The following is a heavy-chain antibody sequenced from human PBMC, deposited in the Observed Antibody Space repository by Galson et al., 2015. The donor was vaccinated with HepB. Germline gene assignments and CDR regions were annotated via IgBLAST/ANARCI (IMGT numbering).Heavy chain of an antibody. J-gene: IGHJ5*02. CDR3: ALVDTAIFDP. CDR2: ISAYNGNT. CDR1: GYTFTSYG. V-gene: IGHV1-18*04. D-gene: IGHD5-18*01. Sequence: SVKVSCKASGYTFTSYGISWVRQAPGQGLEWMGWISAYNGNTNYAQKLKGRVTMTTDTSTTTAYMELRSLRSDDTAVYYCALVDTAIFDPWGQGTLVTVSS.